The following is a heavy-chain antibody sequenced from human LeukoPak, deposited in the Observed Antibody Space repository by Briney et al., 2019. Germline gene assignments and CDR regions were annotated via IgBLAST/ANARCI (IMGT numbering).Heavy chain of an antibody. CDR2: ISGSGGST. CDR3: AKDYDSSGYSINDY. D-gene: IGHD3-22*01. CDR1: GFTFSSYA. J-gene: IGHJ4*02. Sequence: GGSLRLSCAASGFTFSSYAMSWVRQAPGKGLEWVSAISGSGGSTYYADSVKGRFTISRDNSKNTLYLQMNSLRAEDTAVYYCAKDYDSSGYSINDYWGQGTLVTVSS. V-gene: IGHV3-23*01.